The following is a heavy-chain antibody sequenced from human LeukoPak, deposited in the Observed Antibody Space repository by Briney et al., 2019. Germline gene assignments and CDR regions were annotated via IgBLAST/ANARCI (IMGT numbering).Heavy chain of an antibody. D-gene: IGHD1-26*01. CDR2: IYTSGST. CDR3: ARSGIGQWEPHWFDP. J-gene: IGHJ5*02. Sequence: SETLSLTCTVSGGSISSYYWSWIRQPAGKGLEWIGRIYTSGSTNYNPSLKGRVTMSVDTSKNQFSLKLSSVTAADTAVYYCARSGIGQWEPHWFDPWGQGTLVTVSS. V-gene: IGHV4-4*07. CDR1: GGSISSYY.